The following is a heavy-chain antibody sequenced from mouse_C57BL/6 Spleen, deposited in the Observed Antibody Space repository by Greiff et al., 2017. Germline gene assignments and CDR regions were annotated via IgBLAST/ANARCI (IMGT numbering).Heavy chain of an antibody. CDR3: ARQGDCDCAMGY. CDR2: IWSDGST. V-gene: IGHV2-6*03. J-gene: IGHJ4*01. D-gene: IGHD2-13*01. Sequence: VMLVESGPGLVAPSQSLSITCTVSGFSLTSYGVHWVRQPPGKGLEWLVVIWSDGSTTYNSALKSSLSISTNNSKNQVFLEMNSLQTDDTAMYYWARQGDCDCAMGYWGQGTSVTVSS. CDR1: GFSLTSYG.